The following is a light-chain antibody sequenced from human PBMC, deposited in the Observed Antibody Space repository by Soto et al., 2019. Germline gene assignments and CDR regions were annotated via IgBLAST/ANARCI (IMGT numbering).Light chain of an antibody. CDR3: QQYNNWPLT. CDR2: DPS. V-gene: IGKV3D-15*01. Sequence: EIVMTQSPATLSVSPGDRATLSCRASQSVDNDLAWYQQKPGQPPRLPIYDPSTRATGIPARFSGSQSGTEFTLTISSLLSEDFAVYFCQQYNNWPLTFGGGTKVDIK. J-gene: IGKJ4*01. CDR1: QSVDND.